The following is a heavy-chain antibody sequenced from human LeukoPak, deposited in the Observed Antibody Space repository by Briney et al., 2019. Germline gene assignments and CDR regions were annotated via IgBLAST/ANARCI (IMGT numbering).Heavy chain of an antibody. CDR2: INPNSGGT. D-gene: IGHD3-9*01. CDR1: GYTFTGYY. CDR3: ARDLKNHSPQPLGT. Sequence: ASVKVSCKASGYTFTGYYMHWVRQAPGQGLEWMGWINPNSGGTNYAQKFQGRVTMTRDTSTSTAYMELSRLRSDDTAVYYCARDLKNHSPQPLGTWGRGTLVTVSS. J-gene: IGHJ4*02. V-gene: IGHV1-2*02.